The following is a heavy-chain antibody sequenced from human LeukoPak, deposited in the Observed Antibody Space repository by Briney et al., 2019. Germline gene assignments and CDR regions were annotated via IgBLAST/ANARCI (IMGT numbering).Heavy chain of an antibody. V-gene: IGHV1-69*13. CDR1: GGTFSSYA. CDR2: IIPIFGTA. J-gene: IGHJ6*02. Sequence: SVEVSCKASGGTFSSYAISWVRQAPGQGLEWMGGIIPIFGTANYAQKFQGRVTITADESTSTAYMELSSLRSEDTAVYYCARILITSQNIATHGTPSYYYYGMDVWGQGTTVTVSS. D-gene: IGHD1-14*01. CDR3: ARILITSQNIATHGTPSYYYYGMDV.